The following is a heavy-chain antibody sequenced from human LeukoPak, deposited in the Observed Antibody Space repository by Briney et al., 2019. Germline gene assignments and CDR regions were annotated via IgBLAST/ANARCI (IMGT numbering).Heavy chain of an antibody. D-gene: IGHD3-10*01. Sequence: SVKVSCKASGGTFSSYAISWVRQATGQGLEWMGGIIPIFGTANYAQKFQGRVTITADESTSTAYMELSSLRSEDTAVYYCARASTPTFGELFGAFDIWGQGTMVTVSS. CDR3: ARASTPTFGELFGAFDI. J-gene: IGHJ3*02. CDR2: IIPIFGTA. CDR1: GGTFSSYA. V-gene: IGHV1-69*13.